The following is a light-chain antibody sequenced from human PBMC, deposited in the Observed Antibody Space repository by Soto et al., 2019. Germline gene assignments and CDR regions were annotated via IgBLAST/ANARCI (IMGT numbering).Light chain of an antibody. J-gene: IGLJ3*02. Sequence: QSVLTQPPSASGTPGQRVTISCSGSNSNIGNKYVYWYQQLPGTAPKLLMYRNNHRPSGVPDRFSGSKSGTPASLAISGLRSEDEADYYCAAWDDGVGGPAFGGGTQLTVL. V-gene: IGLV1-47*01. CDR1: NSNIGNKY. CDR3: AAWDDGVGGPA. CDR2: RNN.